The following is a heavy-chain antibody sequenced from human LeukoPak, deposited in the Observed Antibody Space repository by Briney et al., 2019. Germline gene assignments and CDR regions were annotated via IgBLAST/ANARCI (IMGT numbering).Heavy chain of an antibody. CDR3: ASNAGYSSGWYAIDAFDI. V-gene: IGHV1-24*01. CDR1: GYTLTELS. CDR2: FDPEDGET. J-gene: IGHJ3*02. Sequence: GASVKVSCKVSGYTLTELSMHWVRQAPGKGLEWVGGFDPEDGETIYAQKFQGRVTMTEDTSTDTAYMELSSLRSEDTAVYYCASNAGYSSGWYAIDAFDIWGQGTMVTVSS. D-gene: IGHD6-19*01.